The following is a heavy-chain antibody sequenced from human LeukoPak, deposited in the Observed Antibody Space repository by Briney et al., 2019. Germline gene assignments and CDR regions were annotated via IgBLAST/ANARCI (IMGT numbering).Heavy chain of an antibody. CDR3: AVVGNSRGIYYGSGSPPPY. D-gene: IGHD3-10*01. CDR1: GGSISSSSYY. CDR2: IYYSGST. J-gene: IGHJ4*02. Sequence: SETLSLTCTVSGGSISSSSYYWGWIRQPPGKGLEWIGSIYYSGSTYYNPSLKSRVTISVDTSKNQFSLKLSSVTAANTAVYYCAVVGNSRGIYYGSGSPPPYWGQGTLVTVSS. V-gene: IGHV4-39*07.